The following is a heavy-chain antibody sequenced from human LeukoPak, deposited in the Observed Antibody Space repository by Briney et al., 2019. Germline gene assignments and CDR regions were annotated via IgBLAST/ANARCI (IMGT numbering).Heavy chain of an antibody. V-gene: IGHV3-23*01. CDR3: ATGGGSHSSSWYDY. J-gene: IGHJ4*02. Sequence: PGGSLRLSCAASGFTFSSYAMSWVRQAPGRGLEWVSAISGGGGYTYYADSVKGRFTISRDSSKNTLYLQMNSLRAEDTAVYYCATGGGSHSSSWYDYWGQGTLVTVSS. CDR2: ISGGGGYT. CDR1: GFTFSSYA. D-gene: IGHD6-13*01.